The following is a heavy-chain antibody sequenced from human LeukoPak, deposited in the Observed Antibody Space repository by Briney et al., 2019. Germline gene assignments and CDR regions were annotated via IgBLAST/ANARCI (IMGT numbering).Heavy chain of an antibody. CDR1: GGSFSGYY. D-gene: IGHD3-10*01. CDR3: AKSNGYGLVDI. Sequence: SETLSLTCAVYGGSFSGYYWSWIRQPPGKGLEWIGEINHSGSTNYNPSLKSRVTISLDTSRDQFSLKLNSVTAADTAVYYCAKSNGYGLVDIWGQGTMVTVSS. J-gene: IGHJ3*02. V-gene: IGHV4-34*01. CDR2: INHSGST.